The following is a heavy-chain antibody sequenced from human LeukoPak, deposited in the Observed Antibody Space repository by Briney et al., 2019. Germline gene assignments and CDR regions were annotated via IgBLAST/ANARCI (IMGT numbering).Heavy chain of an antibody. D-gene: IGHD4-17*01. CDR1: GFTFSSYG. Sequence: GGTLRLSCAASGFTFSSYGMSWVRQAPGKGLEWVSAISGSGGSTYYADSVKGRFTISRDNSKNTLYLQMNSLRAEDTAVYYCAKRLTTVTTADFDYWGQGTLATVSS. V-gene: IGHV3-23*01. J-gene: IGHJ4*02. CDR3: AKRLTTVTTADFDY. CDR2: ISGSGGST.